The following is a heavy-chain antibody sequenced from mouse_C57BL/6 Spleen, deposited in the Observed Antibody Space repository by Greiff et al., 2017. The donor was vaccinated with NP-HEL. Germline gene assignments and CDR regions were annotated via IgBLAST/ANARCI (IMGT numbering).Heavy chain of an antibody. CDR3: ARLLRQYYFDY. D-gene: IGHD1-1*01. CDR2: IDPSDSET. CDR1: GYTFTSYW. V-gene: IGHV1-52*01. J-gene: IGHJ2*01. Sequence: QVQLQQSGAELVRPGSSVKLSCKASGYTFTSYWMHWVKQRPIQGLEWIGNIDPSDSETHYNQKFKDKATLTVDKSSSTAYMQLSSLTSEDSAVYYCARLLRQYYFDYWGQGTTLTVAS.